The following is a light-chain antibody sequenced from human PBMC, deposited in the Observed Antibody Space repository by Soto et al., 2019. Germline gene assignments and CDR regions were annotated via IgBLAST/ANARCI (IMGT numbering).Light chain of an antibody. CDR1: QSVSSSY. J-gene: IGKJ2*01. CDR2: GAS. CDR3: QPYASSPRT. Sequence: EIVLTQSPGTLSLSPGERATLSCRASQSVSSSYVAWYQQNPGQASRLLIYGASTRATGIPDRFSGSGSGTDFTLTISRLEPDDFAVYFCQPYASSPRTFGQGTKLEIK. V-gene: IGKV3-20*01.